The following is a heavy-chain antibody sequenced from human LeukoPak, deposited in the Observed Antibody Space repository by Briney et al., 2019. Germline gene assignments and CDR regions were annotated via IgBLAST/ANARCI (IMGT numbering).Heavy chain of an antibody. J-gene: IGHJ6*02. D-gene: IGHD2-2*01. CDR1: GFTVSSNY. Sequence: GGSLRLSCAASGFTVSSNYMSWVRQAPGKGLEWVSVIYSGGSTYYADSVKGRFTISRDNSKNTLYLQMNSLRAEDTAVYYCAKELGYCSSTSCLVYCYYGMDVWGQGTTVTVSS. CDR2: IYSGGST. CDR3: AKELGYCSSTSCLVYCYYGMDV. V-gene: IGHV3-53*01.